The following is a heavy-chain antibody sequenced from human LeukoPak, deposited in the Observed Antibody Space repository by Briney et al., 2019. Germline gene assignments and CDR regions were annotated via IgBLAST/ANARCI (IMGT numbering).Heavy chain of an antibody. J-gene: IGHJ4*02. Sequence: SETLSLTCAVYGGSFSGYYWSWIRQPPGKGLEWIGEINHSGSTNYNPSLKSRVTISVDTSKNQFSLKLSSVTAADTAVYYCARAQWLVPLDYWGQGTLVTVSS. CDR1: GGSFSGYY. D-gene: IGHD6-19*01. CDR2: INHSGST. CDR3: ARAQWLVPLDY. V-gene: IGHV4-34*01.